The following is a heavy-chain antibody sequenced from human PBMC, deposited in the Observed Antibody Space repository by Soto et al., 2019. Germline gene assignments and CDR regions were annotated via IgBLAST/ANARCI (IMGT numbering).Heavy chain of an antibody. V-gene: IGHV1-2*04. CDR2: INPNSGGT. Sequence: GXSVKVSCKASGYTFTGYYMHLVRHTPGQGLEWMGWINPNSGGTNYAQKFQGWVTMTRDTSISTAYMELSRLRSDDTAVYYCATGRVAATMTQFDYWGQGTLVTVSS. CDR1: GYTFTGYY. J-gene: IGHJ4*02. CDR3: ATGRVAATMTQFDY. D-gene: IGHD6-19*01.